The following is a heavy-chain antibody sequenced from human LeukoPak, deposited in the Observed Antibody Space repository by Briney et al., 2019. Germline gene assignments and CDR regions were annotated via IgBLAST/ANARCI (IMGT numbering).Heavy chain of an antibody. CDR2: INPNSGGT. CDR1: GYTFTGYY. CDR3: ASIAAAGEGGDY. J-gene: IGHJ4*02. V-gene: IGHV1-2*02. D-gene: IGHD6-13*01. Sequence: ASVKVSCKDSGYTFTGYYMHWVRQAPGQGLEWMGWINPNSGGTNYAQKFQGRVTMTRDTSISTAYMELSRLRSDDTAVYYCASIAAAGEGGDYWGQGTLVTVSS.